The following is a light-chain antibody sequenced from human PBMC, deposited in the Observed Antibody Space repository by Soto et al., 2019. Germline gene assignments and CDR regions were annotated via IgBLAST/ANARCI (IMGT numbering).Light chain of an antibody. V-gene: IGLV1-40*01. CDR2: GNS. Sequence: QSVLTQPPSVSGAPGQRVTISCTGSSSNIGAGYDVHWYQQLPGTAPKLLIYGNSNRPSGVPDRCSGSKSGTSASLAITGRQAEEEADYYCQSYDSSLSGYVFGTGTKLTVL. CDR3: QSYDSSLSGYV. J-gene: IGLJ1*01. CDR1: SSNIGAGYD.